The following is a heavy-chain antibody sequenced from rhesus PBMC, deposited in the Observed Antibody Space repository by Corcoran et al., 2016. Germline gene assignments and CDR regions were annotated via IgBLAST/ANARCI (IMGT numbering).Heavy chain of an antibody. J-gene: IGHJ4*01. CDR3: ARDWGY. V-gene: IGHV4-122*02. CDR1: GDSISSGYYF. D-gene: IGHD3-34*01. CDR2: ITYNGST. Sequence: QVQLQESGPGLVKPSETLSLTCAVSGDSISSGYYFWSWIRQPPGKGLEWIGYITYNGSTSYNPSLKSIVTISMDTSKNKFSLKLSSVTAADTAVYSCARDWGYWGQGVLVTVSS.